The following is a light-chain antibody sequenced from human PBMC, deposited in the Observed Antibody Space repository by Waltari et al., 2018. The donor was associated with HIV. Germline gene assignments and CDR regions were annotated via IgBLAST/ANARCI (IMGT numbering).Light chain of an antibody. CDR2: LHSDGSH. V-gene: IGLV4-69*01. CDR1: SGHSSYD. J-gene: IGLJ2*01. CDR3: QTWGSGIVI. Sequence: QVVLNQAPSASASLGTSVNFTCTLSSGHSSYDIAWHQQPPGKGPRYLMKLHSDGSHNRGDGIPDRFSGSSSGAERHLIISSLHSDDEADYDCQTWGSGIVIFGGGTKLTVL.